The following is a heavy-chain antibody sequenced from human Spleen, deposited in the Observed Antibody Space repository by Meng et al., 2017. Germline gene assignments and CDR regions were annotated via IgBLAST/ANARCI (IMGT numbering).Heavy chain of an antibody. D-gene: IGHD1-26*01. CDR1: GFTFSNYW. V-gene: IGHV3-7*01. J-gene: IGHJ3*02. CDR3: ARLRGSYMHSFDI. Sequence: GGSLRLSCAASGFTFSNYWMNWVRQAPGKGLEWVANIKQDGGEKQCVDSVKGRFTISRDNTKNSLYLQMNSLRAEDTAVYYCARLRGSYMHSFDIWGQGTMVTVSS. CDR2: IKQDGGEK.